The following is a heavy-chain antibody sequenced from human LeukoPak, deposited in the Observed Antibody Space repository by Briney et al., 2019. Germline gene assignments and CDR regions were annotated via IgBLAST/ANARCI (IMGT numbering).Heavy chain of an antibody. CDR3: ARLEVRGVIGP. D-gene: IGHD3-10*01. J-gene: IGHJ5*02. CDR2: IDSGGNT. CDR1: GVTVSTNY. V-gene: IGHV3-53*01. Sequence: PGGSLRLSCAASGVTVSTNYMNWVRQAPGKGLEWVWLIDSGGNTYYADAVKGRFTISRDNSKNMVYLQMNSLRAEDTAVYYCARLEVRGVIGPWGQGTLVTVSS.